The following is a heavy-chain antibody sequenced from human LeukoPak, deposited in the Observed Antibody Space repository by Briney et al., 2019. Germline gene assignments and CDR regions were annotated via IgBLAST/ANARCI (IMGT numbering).Heavy chain of an antibody. CDR3: AKGLSGWYTFDY. D-gene: IGHD6-19*01. CDR1: GFTFSSYS. V-gene: IGHV3-48*01. CDR2: ISSSSSTI. J-gene: IGHJ4*02. Sequence: GGSLRLSCAASGFTFSSYSMNWVRQAPGKGLEWVSYISSSSSTIYYADSVKGRFTISRDNSKNTLYLQMNSLRAEDTAVYYCAKGLSGWYTFDYWGQGTLVTVSS.